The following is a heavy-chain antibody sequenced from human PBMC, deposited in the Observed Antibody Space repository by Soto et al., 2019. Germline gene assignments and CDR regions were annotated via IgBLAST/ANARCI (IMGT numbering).Heavy chain of an antibody. D-gene: IGHD1-7*01. V-gene: IGHV4-4*07. CDR2: LNTYGNT. Sequence: PSETLSLTCTVFCVSMSSYRWSWIRQPAGKGLEWIGRLNTYGNTHYNPSLKSRVTVSVDTSRNQFFLTLRSVTAADSAVYHCGRESGETWDYEASWGHGTPVTVSS. CDR1: CVSMSSYR. CDR3: GRESGETWDYEAS. J-gene: IGHJ5*01.